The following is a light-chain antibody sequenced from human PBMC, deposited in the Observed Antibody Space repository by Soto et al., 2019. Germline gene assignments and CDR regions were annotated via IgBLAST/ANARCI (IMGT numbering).Light chain of an antibody. CDR3: QYRQYPPPTI. CDR1: QSISSD. J-gene: IGKJ5*01. Sequence: EIVMTQSPATLSVSPGERATLSCRASQSISSDVAWYQQKPGQAPRLLIYADSNRATGIPARFSGSGSGTDFTLTISSLEPEYCAIHYCQYRQYPPPTIFG. CDR2: ADS. V-gene: IGKV3-11*01.